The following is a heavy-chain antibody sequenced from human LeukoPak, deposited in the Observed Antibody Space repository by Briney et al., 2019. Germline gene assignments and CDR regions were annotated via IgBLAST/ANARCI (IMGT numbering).Heavy chain of an antibody. CDR3: ARGEPSGVAAAGNFDY. CDR1: GYTFTGYY. Sequence: ASMKVSCKASGYTFTGYYLHWVRQAPGQGLEWMGWINPNSGGSNYAQKFQGRVTMTRDTSISTAYMELSRLRSDDTAVYYCARGEPSGVAAAGNFDYWGQGTLVTVSS. CDR2: INPNSGGS. J-gene: IGHJ4*02. V-gene: IGHV1-2*02. D-gene: IGHD6-13*01.